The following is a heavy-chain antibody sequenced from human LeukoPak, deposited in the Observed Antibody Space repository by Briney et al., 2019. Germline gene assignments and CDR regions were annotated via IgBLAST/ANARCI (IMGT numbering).Heavy chain of an antibody. D-gene: IGHD5-18*01. V-gene: IGHV3-21*01. CDR1: GFTFSSYS. CDR3: AREVWYGYLGDFDY. CDR2: ISSSSSYI. Sequence: GGSLRLSCAASGFTFSSYSMNWVRQAPGKGLEWVSSISSSSSYIYYADSVKGRFTISRDNAKNSLYLQMNSLRAEDTAVYYCAREVWYGYLGDFDYWGQGILVTVSS. J-gene: IGHJ4*02.